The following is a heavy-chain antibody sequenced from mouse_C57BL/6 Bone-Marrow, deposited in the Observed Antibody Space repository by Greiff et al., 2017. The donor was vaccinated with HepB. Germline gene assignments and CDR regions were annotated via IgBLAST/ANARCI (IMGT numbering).Heavy chain of an antibody. CDR2: IDPSDSYT. J-gene: IGHJ3*01. V-gene: IGHV1-69*01. CDR1: GYTFTSYW. CDR3: ARSLFAY. Sequence: QVQLQQPGAELVKPGASVKLSCKASGYTFTSYWMHWVKQRPGQGLEWIGEIDPSDSYTNYNQKFKGKSTLTVDKSSSTAYMQLSSLTSEDSAVYYCARSLFAYWGQGTLVTVSA.